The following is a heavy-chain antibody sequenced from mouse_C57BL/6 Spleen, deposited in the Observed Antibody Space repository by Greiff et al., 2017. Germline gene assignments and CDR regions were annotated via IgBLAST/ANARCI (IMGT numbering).Heavy chain of an antibody. J-gene: IGHJ3*01. CDR2: IDPENGDT. V-gene: IGHV14-4*01. Sequence: VQLQQSGAELVRPGASVKLSCTASGFNIKDDYMHWVKQRPEQGLEWIGWIDPENGDTEYASKFQGKATITADTSSNTASLQLSSLTSEDTAVYYCTTRDYGAWFAYWGQGTLVTVSA. CDR3: TTRDYGAWFAY. D-gene: IGHD2-4*01. CDR1: GFNIKDDY.